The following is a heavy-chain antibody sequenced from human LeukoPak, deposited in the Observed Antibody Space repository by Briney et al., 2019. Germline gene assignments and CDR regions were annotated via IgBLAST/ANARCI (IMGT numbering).Heavy chain of an antibody. CDR1: GLTFSSYA. Sequence: PGGSLRLSCAASGLTFSSYAMSWVRQTPGKGLEWVSTIIESGDNTHYTESVKGRSTFSRDNSRNTMYLQMNSLRAEDTAIYYCATDYTPYVGASADWGQGTLVTVSS. J-gene: IGHJ4*02. D-gene: IGHD1-26*01. CDR2: IIESGDNT. CDR3: ATDYTPYVGASAD. V-gene: IGHV3-23*01.